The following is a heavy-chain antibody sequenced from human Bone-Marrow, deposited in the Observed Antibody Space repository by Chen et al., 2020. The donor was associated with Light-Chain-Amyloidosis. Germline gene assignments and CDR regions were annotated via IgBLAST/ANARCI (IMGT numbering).Heavy chain of an antibody. CDR1: GFTFIGAW. CDR3: TTDGRTDY. Sequence: EVNLVESGGDLVKPGGSLRLSCAASGFTFIGAWMSWVRQAPGKGLEWLGRIKSDADGGTTDYAAPVQGRFSISRDDSKKTLYLQMSSLKIEDTAMYYCTTDGRTDYWGQGTLVTVSS. V-gene: IGHV3-15*01. J-gene: IGHJ4*02. CDR2: IKSDADGGTT.